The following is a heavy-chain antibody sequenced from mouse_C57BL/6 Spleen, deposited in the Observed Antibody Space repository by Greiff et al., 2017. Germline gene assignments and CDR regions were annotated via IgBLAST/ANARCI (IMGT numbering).Heavy chain of an antibody. J-gene: IGHJ3*01. Sequence: VHLQQSGAELVKPGASVKMSCTASGFNIKDYYMHWVKQRTEQGLEWIGRIDPEDGETKYAPKFQGKATITADKSSNTAYLQLRSLTYEDTAVYYYARACDGNRGFAYWGQVTLVTVSS. CDR2: IDPEDGET. D-gene: IGHD2-1*01. CDR3: ARACDGNRGFAY. V-gene: IGHV14-2*01. CDR1: GFNIKDYY.